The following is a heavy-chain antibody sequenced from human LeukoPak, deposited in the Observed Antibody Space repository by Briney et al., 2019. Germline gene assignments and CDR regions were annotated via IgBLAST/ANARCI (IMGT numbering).Heavy chain of an antibody. Sequence: PSETLSLTCTVSGGSISSGYYWGWIRQPPGKGLEWIGSIYHSGSTYYNPSLKSRVTISVDTSKNQFSLKLGSVTAADTAVYYCARGKVAGYPTMAFDIWGQGTMVTVSS. CDR2: IYHSGST. CDR3: ARGKVAGYPTMAFDI. D-gene: IGHD5-12*01. J-gene: IGHJ3*02. CDR1: GGSISSGYY. V-gene: IGHV4-38-2*02.